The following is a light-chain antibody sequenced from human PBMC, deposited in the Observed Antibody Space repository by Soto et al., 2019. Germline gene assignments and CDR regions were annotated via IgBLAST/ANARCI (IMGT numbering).Light chain of an antibody. Sequence: DIPMTQSPSSLSASVGDRVTITCRASKSISSYLKWYQQKPGKAPKLLIYAASSLQSGVPSRCSGRGSGTECTRTISRLQPEDVATYYCPQSHSTPITFGPGTKVD. CDR1: KSISSY. V-gene: IGKV1-39*01. J-gene: IGKJ3*01. CDR2: AAS. CDR3: PQSHSTPIT.